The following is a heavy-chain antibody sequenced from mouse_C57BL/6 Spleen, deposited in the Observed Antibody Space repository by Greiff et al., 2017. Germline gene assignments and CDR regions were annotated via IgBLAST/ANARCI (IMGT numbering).Heavy chain of an antibody. CDR1: GFSLTSYA. J-gene: IGHJ1*03. CDR2: IWTGGGT. Sequence: VKLVESGPGLVAPSQSLSITCTVSGFSLTSYAISWVRQPPGKGLEWRGVIWTGGGTNYNSALKSRLSISKDNSKSQVFLKMNSLQTDDTARYYCARNLWYFDVWGTGTTVTVSS. V-gene: IGHV2-9-1*01. CDR3: ARNLWYFDV.